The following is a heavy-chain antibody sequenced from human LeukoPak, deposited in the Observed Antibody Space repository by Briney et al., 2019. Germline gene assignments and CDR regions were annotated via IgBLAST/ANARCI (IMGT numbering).Heavy chain of an antibody. D-gene: IGHD6-13*01. Sequence: GGSLRLSCAASGFTLRDYYMSWIRQAPGKGLEWISYMSSTGNTIYYAESVKGRFTVSRDSANNSMSLQMTSLRAEDSAVYYCAKGVAAAAVNWFDPWGQGTLVTVSS. CDR3: AKGVAAAAVNWFDP. CDR2: MSSTGNTI. CDR1: GFTLRDYY. V-gene: IGHV3-11*04. J-gene: IGHJ5*02.